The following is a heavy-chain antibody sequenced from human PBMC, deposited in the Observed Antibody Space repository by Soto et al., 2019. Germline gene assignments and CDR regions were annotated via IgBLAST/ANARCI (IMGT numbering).Heavy chain of an antibody. CDR1: AYSFTTYH. J-gene: IGHJ5*02. CDR3: ARGDIVLVPASEGNWFDP. Sequence: ASVKVSCKASAYSFTTYHIHWVRQAPGQGLEWMGLINPDAGATNYAQRFQGRLRLTRDTSTSTVYMELRSLRFDDTAVYYCARGDIVLVPASEGNWFDPWGQGTLVTVST. V-gene: IGHV1-46*01. D-gene: IGHD2-2*01. CDR2: INPDAGAT.